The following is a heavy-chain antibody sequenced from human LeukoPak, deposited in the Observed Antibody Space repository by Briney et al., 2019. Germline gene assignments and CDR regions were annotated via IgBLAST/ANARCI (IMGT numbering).Heavy chain of an antibody. CDR2: INPNSGGT. CDR3: ARGEGHYYDSSGYL. V-gene: IGHV1-2*06. D-gene: IGHD3-22*01. Sequence: GASVKVSCKASGYTFTGYYMHWVRQAPGQGLEWMGRINPNSGGTNYAQKFRGRVTMTRDTSISTAYMELSRLRSDDTAVYYCARGEGHYYDSSGYLWGQGTLVTVSS. J-gene: IGHJ4*02. CDR1: GYTFTGYY.